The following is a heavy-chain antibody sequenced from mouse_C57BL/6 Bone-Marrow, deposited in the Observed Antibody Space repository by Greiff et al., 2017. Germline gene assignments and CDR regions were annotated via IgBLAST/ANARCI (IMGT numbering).Heavy chain of an antibody. Sequence: QVQLQQPGAELVMPGASVKLSCKASGYTFTSYWMHWVKQRPGPGLEWIGEIDPSDSYTTYHQKFKGKSTLTVEKSSSTAYMQLSRLPSEDSAGYYCARGGYYLDYWGQGTTLSVSS. J-gene: IGHJ2*01. CDR1: GYTFTSYW. D-gene: IGHD3-1*01. CDR3: ARGGYYLDY. V-gene: IGHV1-69*01. CDR2: IDPSDSYT.